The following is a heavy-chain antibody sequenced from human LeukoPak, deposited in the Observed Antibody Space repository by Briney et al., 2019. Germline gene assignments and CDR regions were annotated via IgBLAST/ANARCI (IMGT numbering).Heavy chain of an antibody. CDR2: IYYSGNT. J-gene: IGHJ4*02. CDR1: GGSISSSSYY. CDR3: ARVRGGFQREAPVRPYFFDS. Sequence: PSETLSLTCTVSGGSISSSSYYWGWVRQPPGKGLEWIGSIYYSGNTYYNPSLKSRVTQSVDTSKSQFSLQLSSVTAADTAVYYCARVRGGFQREAPVRPYFFDSWGQGALVTVSS. D-gene: IGHD3-16*01. V-gene: IGHV4-39*07.